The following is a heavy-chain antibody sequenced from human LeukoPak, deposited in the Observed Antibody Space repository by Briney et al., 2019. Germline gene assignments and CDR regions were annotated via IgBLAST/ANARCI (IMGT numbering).Heavy chain of an antibody. CDR3: ASTPDYYDSSGYSDY. D-gene: IGHD3-22*01. J-gene: IGHJ4*02. CDR1: GGSISSYY. CDR2: IYTSGST. Sequence: SETLSLTCTVSGGSISSYYRSWIRQPAGKGLEWIGRIYTSGSTSYNPSLKSRVTMSVDTSKNQFSLKLSSVTAADTAVYYCASTPDYYDSSGYSDYWGQGTLVTVSS. V-gene: IGHV4-4*07.